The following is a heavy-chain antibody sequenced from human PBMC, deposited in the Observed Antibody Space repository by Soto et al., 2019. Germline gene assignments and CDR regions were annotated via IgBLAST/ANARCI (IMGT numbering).Heavy chain of an antibody. V-gene: IGHV1-69*13. D-gene: IGHD2-21*02. CDR3: ARANCGGDCYSRFYGMDV. Sequence: SVKVSCKASGGTFSSYAISWVRQAPGQGLEWMGGIIPIFGTANYAQKFQGRVTITADESTSTAYMELSSLRSEDTAVYYCARANCGGDCYSRFYGMDVSGQGTTVTVSS. CDR2: IIPIFGTA. CDR1: GGTFSSYA. J-gene: IGHJ6*02.